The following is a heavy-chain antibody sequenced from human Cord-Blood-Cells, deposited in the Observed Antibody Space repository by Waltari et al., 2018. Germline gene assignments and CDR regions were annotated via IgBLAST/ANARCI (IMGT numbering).Heavy chain of an antibody. CDR2: ISSSSSTI. CDR3: ASGPFDY. CDR1: GFTFSSYS. J-gene: IGHJ4*02. V-gene: IGHV3-48*02. Sequence: EVQLVESGGGLVQPGGSMRLSCAASGFTFSSYSMNWVRQAPGKVLGLVSYISSSSSTIFYADSVKGRFTISRDNAKYSLYLQMNSLRDEDTAVYYCASGPFDYWGQGTLVTVSS.